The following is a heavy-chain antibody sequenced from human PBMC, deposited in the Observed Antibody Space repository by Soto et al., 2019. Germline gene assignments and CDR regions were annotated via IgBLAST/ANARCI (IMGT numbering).Heavy chain of an antibody. J-gene: IGHJ3*01. D-gene: IGHD6-19*01. V-gene: IGHV3-23*01. CDR1: GFTFSSYA. CDR3: AKIHSGSSEDAFDV. CDR2: ISGSGGVT. Sequence: EVQLLESGGGLVQPGGSQRLSCAASGFTFSSYAMSWVRRGPGKGLEWVTLISGSGGVTDYADSVKGRFTVSRDNSKNTMYLELNSLTAGDTAIYYCAKIHSGSSEDAFDVWGQGTVVTVSS.